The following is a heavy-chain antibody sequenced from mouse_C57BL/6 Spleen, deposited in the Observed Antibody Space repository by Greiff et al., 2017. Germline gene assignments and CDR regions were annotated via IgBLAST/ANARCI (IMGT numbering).Heavy chain of an antibody. CDR3: AREDYDYDWYFDV. J-gene: IGHJ1*03. V-gene: IGHV1-61*01. CDR1: GYTFTSYW. Sequence: QVQLQQPGAELVRPGSSVKLSCKASGYTFTSYWMDWVKQRPGQGLEWIGNIYPSDSETHYNQRFKDKATLTVDKSSSTAYMQISSLTSEDSAVYYCAREDYDYDWYFDVWGTGTTVTVSS. CDR2: IYPSDSET. D-gene: IGHD2-4*01.